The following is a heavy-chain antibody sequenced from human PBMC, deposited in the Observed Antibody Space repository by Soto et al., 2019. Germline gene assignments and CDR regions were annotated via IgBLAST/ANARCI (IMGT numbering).Heavy chain of an antibody. CDR2: IYPGDSDT. D-gene: IGHD3-10*01. CDR3: ARSSRRAVRGPQIFYGMDV. J-gene: IGHJ6*02. Sequence: GESLKISCKGSGYRFTSYWIGWVRQMPGKGLEWMGIIYPGDSDTRYSPSFQGQVTISADKSISTAYLQWSSLKASDTAMYYCARSSRRAVRGPQIFYGMDVWGQGTTVTVSS. CDR1: GYRFTSYW. V-gene: IGHV5-51*01.